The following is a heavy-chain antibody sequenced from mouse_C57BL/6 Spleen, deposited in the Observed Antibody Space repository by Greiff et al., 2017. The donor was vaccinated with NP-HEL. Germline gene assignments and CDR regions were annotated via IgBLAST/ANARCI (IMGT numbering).Heavy chain of an antibody. CDR2: IYPGDGDT. V-gene: IGHV1-82*01. J-gene: IGHJ2*01. D-gene: IGHD2-4*01. CDR1: GYAFSSSW. Sequence: VQLQQSGPELVKPGASVKISCKASGYAFSSSWMNWVKQRPGKGLEWIGRIYPGDGDTNYNGKFKGKATLTADKSSSTAYMQLSSLTSEDSAVYFCARRIYYDYDGDFDYWGQGTTLTVSS. CDR3: ARRIYYDYDGDFDY.